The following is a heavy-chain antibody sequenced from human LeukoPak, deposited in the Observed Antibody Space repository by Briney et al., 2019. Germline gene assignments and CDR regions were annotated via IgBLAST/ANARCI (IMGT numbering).Heavy chain of an antibody. CDR3: AKGGGYEAQYYYYYLDV. J-gene: IGHJ6*03. V-gene: IGHV3-30*02. Sequence: GGSLRLSCAASGFTFSNYGMHWVRQAPGKGLEWVAFIRFDGSNKYYADSVKGRFTISRDNSKNTLYLQMKSLRAEDTAVYYCAKGGGYEAQYYYYYLDVWGKGTTVTISS. CDR1: GFTFSNYG. CDR2: IRFDGSNK. D-gene: IGHD5-12*01.